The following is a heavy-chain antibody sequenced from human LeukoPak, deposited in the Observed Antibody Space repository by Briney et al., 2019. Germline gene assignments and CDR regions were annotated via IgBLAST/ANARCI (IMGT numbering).Heavy chain of an antibody. J-gene: IGHJ4*02. CDR3: AVLEGYYSGSGNYS. CDR1: GTSISNNNW. D-gene: IGHD3-10*01. Sequence: SETLSLTCAVSGTSISNNNWWNWVRQPPGKGLEWVGDIFHTGTTNYNSSLKSRVTISLDKSKNQFSLKLTSVTAADTAVYYCAVLEGYYSGSGNYSWGQGTLVTVSS. V-gene: IGHV4-4*02. CDR2: IFHTGTT.